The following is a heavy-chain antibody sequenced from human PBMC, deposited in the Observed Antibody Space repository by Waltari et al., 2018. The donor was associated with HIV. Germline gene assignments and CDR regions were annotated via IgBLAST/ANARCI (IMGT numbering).Heavy chain of an antibody. J-gene: IGHJ4*02. CDR1: GGSFSGYY. D-gene: IGHD4-17*01. CDR3: ARDSGVGYGGLYYFDY. CDR2: INHSGST. Sequence: QVQLQQRGAGLLKPSETLSLTCAVYGGSFSGYYWSWLRQPPGKGLEWIGEINHSGSTNYNPSLKSRVTISVDTSKNQFSLKLSSVTAADTAVYYCARDSGVGYGGLYYFDYWGQGTLVTVSS. V-gene: IGHV4-34*01.